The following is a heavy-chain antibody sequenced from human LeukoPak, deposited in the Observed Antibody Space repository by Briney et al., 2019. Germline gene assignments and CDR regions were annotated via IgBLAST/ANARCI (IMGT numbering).Heavy chain of an antibody. CDR3: ASGDCSSTSCYVYYYYYYYMDV. D-gene: IGHD2-2*03. J-gene: IGHJ6*03. Sequence: SVKLSCTASGGTFSSYAISWVRQAPGQGLGWMGGIIPIFGTANYAQKFQGRVTITADESTSTAYMELSSLRSEDTAVYYCASGDCSSTSCYVYYYYYYYMDVWGKGTTVTVSS. CDR1: GGTFSSYA. V-gene: IGHV1-69*13. CDR2: IIPIFGTA.